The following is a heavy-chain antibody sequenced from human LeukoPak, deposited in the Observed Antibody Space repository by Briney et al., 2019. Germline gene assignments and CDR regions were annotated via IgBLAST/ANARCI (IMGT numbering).Heavy chain of an antibody. CDR2: INPRGGST. V-gene: IGHV1-46*01. CDR1: GYTFTSYY. J-gene: IGHJ5*02. Sequence: ASVKVSCKASGYTFTSYYMHWVRQAPGQGLEWMGIINPRGGSTSYAQKFQGRVTMTRDTSTSTVYMELSSLRSEDTAVYYCAREFGLWFGELRYNWFDPWGQGTLVTVSS. D-gene: IGHD3-10*01. CDR3: AREFGLWFGELRYNWFDP.